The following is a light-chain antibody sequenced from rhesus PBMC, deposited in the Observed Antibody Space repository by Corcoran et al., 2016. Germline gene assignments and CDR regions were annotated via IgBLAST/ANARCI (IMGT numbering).Light chain of an antibody. CDR3: MQGIEYPLT. J-gene: IGKJ4*01. Sequence: DIVMTQTPLSLPVTPGEPASFSCRSSHSPLDSEYGITYLSWHLQEQGLFQQPLIYEVSNRAFGFPDRFSGSGSETDFTIEVRRVGAEVVGVYYCMQGIEYPLTFGGGTKVEIK. V-gene: IGKV2S20*01. CDR1: HSPLDSEYGITY. CDR2: EVS.